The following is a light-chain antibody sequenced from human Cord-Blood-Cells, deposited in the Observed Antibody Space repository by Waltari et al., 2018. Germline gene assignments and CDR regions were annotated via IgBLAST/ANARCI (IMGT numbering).Light chain of an antibody. CDR2: AAS. V-gene: IGKV1-8*01. CDR1: QGISSY. Sequence: AIRMTQSPSSLSASTGDRVTITCRASQGISSYLAWYQQKPGKAPKRLIYAASTLQSGVPSRFSGSGSGTEFTLTISCLQSEDFATYYCQQYYSYPLYTFGQGTKLEIK. CDR3: QQYYSYPLYT. J-gene: IGKJ2*01.